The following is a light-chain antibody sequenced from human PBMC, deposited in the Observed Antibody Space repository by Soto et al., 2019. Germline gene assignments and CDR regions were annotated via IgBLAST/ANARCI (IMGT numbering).Light chain of an antibody. CDR3: SSYTTGSTLVV. V-gene: IGLV2-14*03. CDR1: SSDIGGYNS. Sequence: QSVLTQPASVSGSPGQSITISCTGTSSDIGGYNSVSWYQHHPGKAPKLMIYDVSRRPSGVSNRFSGSKSANTASLTISDLQTEDEGDYYCSSYTTGSTLVVFGGGTKLTVL. CDR2: DVS. J-gene: IGLJ2*01.